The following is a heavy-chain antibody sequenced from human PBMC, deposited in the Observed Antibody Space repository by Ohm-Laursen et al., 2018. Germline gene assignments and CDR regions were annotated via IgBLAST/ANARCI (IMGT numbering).Heavy chain of an antibody. CDR2: VSYDERYK. J-gene: IGHJ4*02. CDR3: AKDVGVAFAYDS. Sequence: SLRLSCTASGFTVSSNYMRWVRQAPGKGLEWVAVVSYDERYKNYVDSVKGRFTVSRDNSKDTLYLQMNSLRNEDTAIYYCAKDVGVAFAYDSWGQGTLVTVSS. V-gene: IGHV3-30*18. D-gene: IGHD2-15*01. CDR1: GFTVSSNY.